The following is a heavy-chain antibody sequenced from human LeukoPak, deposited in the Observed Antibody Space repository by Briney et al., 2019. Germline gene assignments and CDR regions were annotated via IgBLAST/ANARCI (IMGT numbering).Heavy chain of an antibody. V-gene: IGHV4-38-2*02. CDR3: ASYLGGSGWYY. CDR1: GYSISSGYY. D-gene: IGHD6-19*01. Sequence: SETLSLTCTVSGYSISSGYYWGWIRQPPGKGLEWIGSIYYSGSTYYNPSLKSRVTISVDTSKNQFSLKLSSVTAADTAVYYCASYLGGSGWYYWGQGTLVTVSS. CDR2: IYYSGST. J-gene: IGHJ4*02.